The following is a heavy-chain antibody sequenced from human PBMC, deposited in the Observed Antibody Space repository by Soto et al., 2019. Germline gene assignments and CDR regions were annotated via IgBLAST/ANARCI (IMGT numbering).Heavy chain of an antibody. CDR1: GFTVSSTY. D-gene: IGHD3-10*01. J-gene: IGHJ4*02. Sequence: GGSLRLSXAASGFTVSSTYMSWVRQAPGKGLEWVSIIFSSGESFYADSVKGRFTISRDSSDNTVYLQMNSLKAEDTAVYYCARGRIGMVRTFDHWGQGTLVTVSS. CDR3: ARGRIGMVRTFDH. CDR2: IFSSGES. V-gene: IGHV3-53*01.